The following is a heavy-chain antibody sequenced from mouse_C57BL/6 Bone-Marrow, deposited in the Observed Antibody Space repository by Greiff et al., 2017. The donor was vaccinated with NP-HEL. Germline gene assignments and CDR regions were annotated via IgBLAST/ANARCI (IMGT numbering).Heavy chain of an antibody. V-gene: IGHV1-76*01. Sequence: VQLQQSGAELVRPGASVKLSCKASGYTFTDYYINWVKQRPGQGLEWIARIYPGSGNTYYNEKFKGKATLTAEKSSSTAYMQLSSLTSEDSAVYFCARDDLLRPYYLDYWGQGTTLTVSS. J-gene: IGHJ2*01. CDR3: ARDDLLRPYYLDY. CDR1: GYTFTDYY. CDR2: IYPGSGNT. D-gene: IGHD1-2*01.